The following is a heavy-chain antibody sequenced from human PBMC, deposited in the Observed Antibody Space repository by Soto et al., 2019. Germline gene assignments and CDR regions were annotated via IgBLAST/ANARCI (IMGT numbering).Heavy chain of an antibody. D-gene: IGHD2-15*01. CDR2: VKQDGSEK. V-gene: IGHV3-7*03. J-gene: IGHJ4*02. CDR1: GFTFSSYW. Sequence: SLRLSCAASGFTFSSYWMSWVRQAPGKGLEWVANVKQDGSEKYYVDSVKGRFTISRDNAKNSLYLQMNSLRAEDTAVYYCARAPYCSGGSCFDYWGQGTLVTVSS. CDR3: ARAPYCSGGSCFDY.